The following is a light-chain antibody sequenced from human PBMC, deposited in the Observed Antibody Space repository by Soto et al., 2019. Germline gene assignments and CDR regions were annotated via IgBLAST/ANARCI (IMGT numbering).Light chain of an antibody. J-gene: IGKJ1*01. CDR1: QSVSSY. V-gene: IGKV3-20*01. CDR2: GAS. CDR3: HQYGDSSWT. Sequence: EIVLTQSPATLSLSPGERATLSCRASQSVSSYLAWYQQRPGQAPRLLIYGASTRATGVPDRFTASGSGTDFTLTISRLEPEDSAVYFCHQYGDSSWTFGQGTKVDIK.